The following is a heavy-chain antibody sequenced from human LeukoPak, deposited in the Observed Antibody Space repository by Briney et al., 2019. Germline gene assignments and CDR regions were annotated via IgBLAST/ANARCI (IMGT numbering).Heavy chain of an antibody. CDR2: IIPIFGTA. D-gene: IGHD6-19*01. Sequence: GASVKVSCKASGGTFSSYAISWVRQAPGQGLEWMGGIIPIFGTANYAQKFQGRVTITADESTSTAYMELSSLRSEDTAVYYCASPSGWGTEQYFQHWGQGTLSPSPQ. V-gene: IGHV1-69*13. CDR3: ASPSGWGTEQYFQH. J-gene: IGHJ1*01. CDR1: GGTFSSYA.